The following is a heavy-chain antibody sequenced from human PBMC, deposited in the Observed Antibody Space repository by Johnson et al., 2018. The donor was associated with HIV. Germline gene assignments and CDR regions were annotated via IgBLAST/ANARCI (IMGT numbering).Heavy chain of an antibody. CDR2: FNWNGGIT. CDR3: TRRDSGSLSFDI. D-gene: IGHD1-26*01. V-gene: IGHV3-20*01. Sequence: VQLVESGGGVFRPGGSLRLSCEGFGFIFDDFGLSWVRQAPGKGLEWVSGFNWNGGITGYADSVKCRCTIFRDNDKKSLYLQMNSLRGGETALYHCTRRDSGSLSFDIWGQGTMVSVSS. J-gene: IGHJ3*02. CDR1: GFIFDDFG.